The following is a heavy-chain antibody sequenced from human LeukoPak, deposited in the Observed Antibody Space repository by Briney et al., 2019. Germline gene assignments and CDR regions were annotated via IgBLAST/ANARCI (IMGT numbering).Heavy chain of an antibody. CDR1: GYTFTSYG. D-gene: IGHD5-12*01. CDR2: ISGYNGNT. V-gene: IGHV1-18*01. CDR3: ARDGRVTDYWPYQTRDY. J-gene: IGHJ4*02. Sequence: ASVKVSCKASGYTFTSYGISWVRRAPGQGLEWMGWISGYNGNTNYTQKLQGRVTMTTDTSTSTAYMELRSLRSDDTAVYYCARDGRVTDYWPYQTRDYWGQGTLVTVSS.